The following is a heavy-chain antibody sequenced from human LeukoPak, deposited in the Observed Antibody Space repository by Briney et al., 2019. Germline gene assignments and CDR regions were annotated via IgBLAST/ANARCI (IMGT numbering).Heavy chain of an antibody. CDR3: ARDRLASTGTAYYYYGMDV. V-gene: IGHV3-21*01. CDR2: ITSSTSYI. D-gene: IGHD6-13*01. J-gene: IGHJ6*02. CDR1: GFTFSSYG. Sequence: GRSLRLSCAASGFTFSSYGMHWVRQAPGKGLEWVSSITSSTSYIYYADSVKGRFTISRDNAKNSLYLQMNSLRAEDTAVYYCARDRLASTGTAYYYYGMDVWGQGTTVTVSS.